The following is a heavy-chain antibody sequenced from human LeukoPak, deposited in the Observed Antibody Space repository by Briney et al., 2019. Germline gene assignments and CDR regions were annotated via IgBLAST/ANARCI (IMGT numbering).Heavy chain of an antibody. CDR2: INLVTGGT. D-gene: IGHD2-8*01. J-gene: IGHJ5*02. V-gene: IGHV1-2*06. CDR1: GYTFTGYY. Sequence: ASVKVSCKASGYTFTGYYMHWVRQAPGQGLEWMGRINLVTGGTNYAQKFQGRVTMTRDTSISTAYMELSRLRSDDTAVYYCVRANPPSNWFDPWGQGTLVTVSS. CDR3: VRANPPSNWFDP.